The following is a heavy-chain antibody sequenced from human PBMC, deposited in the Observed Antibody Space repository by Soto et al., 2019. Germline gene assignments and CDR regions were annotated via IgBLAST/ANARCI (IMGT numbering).Heavy chain of an antibody. J-gene: IGHJ4*02. CDR3: ARLGKLDFDWLLSDY. Sequence: GESLKISCKGSGYSFTSYWIGWVRQMPGKGLEWMGIIYPGDSDTRYSPSFQGQVTISADKSISTAYLQWSSLKASDTAMYYCARLGKLDFDWLLSDYWGQGTLVTVSS. V-gene: IGHV5-51*01. CDR2: IYPGDSDT. D-gene: IGHD3-9*01. CDR1: GYSFTSYW.